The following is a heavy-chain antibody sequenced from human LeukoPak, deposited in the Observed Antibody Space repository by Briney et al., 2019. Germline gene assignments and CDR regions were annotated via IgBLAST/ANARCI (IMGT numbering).Heavy chain of an antibody. J-gene: IGHJ4*02. V-gene: IGHV5-51*01. D-gene: IGHD3-22*01. CDR1: GYDFSIYW. CDR2: IYPGDSDI. CDR3: ARHYYKSSWFDY. Sequence: GESLKISCEGSGYDFSIYWIGWVRQMPGKGLEWMGIIYPGDSDIIYSPSFEGQVTISADKSIRTAYLQWSSLNASDTAVYYCARHYYKSSWFDYWGQGTLDTVSS.